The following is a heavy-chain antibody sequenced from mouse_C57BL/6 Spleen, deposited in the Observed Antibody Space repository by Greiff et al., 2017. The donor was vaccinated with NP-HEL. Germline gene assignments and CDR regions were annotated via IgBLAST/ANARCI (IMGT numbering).Heavy chain of an antibody. Sequence: EVQLQQSGAELVRPGASVKLSCTASGFNIKDYYMHWVKQRPEQGLEWIGRIDPEDGDTEYAPKFQGKATMTADTSSNTAYLQLSSLTSEDAAVYYCTRYGSPVGFDVWGTGTTVTVSS. J-gene: IGHJ1*03. D-gene: IGHD1-1*01. CDR3: TRYGSPVGFDV. CDR2: IDPEDGDT. V-gene: IGHV14-1*01. CDR1: GFNIKDYY.